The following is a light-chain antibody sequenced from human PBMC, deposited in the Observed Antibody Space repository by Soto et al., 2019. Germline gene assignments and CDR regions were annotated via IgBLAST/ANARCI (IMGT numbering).Light chain of an antibody. CDR3: QSYDSSLSGSGV. J-gene: IGLJ3*02. CDR2: GHN. CDR1: YSSIGAGYE. V-gene: IGLV1-40*01. Sequence: QSVMTQPPSVSGAPGQRVTISCTGSYSSIGAGYEVHWYQQIPGTAPKLLISGHNNRPSGVPDRFFGSKSGTSASLTIIGLQAENEADYYCQSYDSSLSGSGVFGGGTKVTVL.